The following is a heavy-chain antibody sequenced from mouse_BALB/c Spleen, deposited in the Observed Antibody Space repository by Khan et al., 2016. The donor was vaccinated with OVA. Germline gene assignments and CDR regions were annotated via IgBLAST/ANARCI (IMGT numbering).Heavy chain of an antibody. D-gene: IGHD1-3*01. CDR2: FYPGSDNT. V-gene: IGHV1-76*01. J-gene: IGHJ3*01. CDR1: GYTFTDYY. CDR3: AREWATWFPY. Sequence: QVQLKESGAELARPGASVKLSCKASGYTFTDYYINWMRQRTGQGLEWIGEFYPGSDNTYYNEKFKGKATLTAEKSSSTAYMQLSSLTSEDSAVYFCAREWATWFPYWGQGTLVTVSA.